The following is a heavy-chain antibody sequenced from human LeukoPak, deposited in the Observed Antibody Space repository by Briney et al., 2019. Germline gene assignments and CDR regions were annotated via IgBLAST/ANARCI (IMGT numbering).Heavy chain of an antibody. V-gene: IGHV3-7*01. D-gene: IGHD3-10*01. Sequence: GGSLRLSCAASGFTFSDYYMRWIRQAPGKGLEWVANIKQDGSEKYYVDSVKGRFTISRDNAKNSLYLQMNSLRAEDTAVYYCARDGSGSSYYYYYYYMDVWGKGTTVTVSS. CDR3: ARDGSGSSYYYYYYYMDV. CDR1: GFTFSDYY. CDR2: IKQDGSEK. J-gene: IGHJ6*03.